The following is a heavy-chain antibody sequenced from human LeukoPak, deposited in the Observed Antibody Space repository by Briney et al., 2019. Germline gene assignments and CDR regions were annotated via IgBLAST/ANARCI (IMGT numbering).Heavy chain of an antibody. V-gene: IGHV4-31*03. CDR3: ARASPTPYCSSTSCYFDY. CDR1: GGSISSGGYY. CDR2: IYYSGST. D-gene: IGHD2-2*01. Sequence: SETLSLTCTVSGGSISSGGYYWSWIRQHPGKGLEWIGYIYYSGSTYYNPSLKSRVTISVDTSKNQFSLKLSSVTAADTAVCYCARASPTPYCSSTSCYFDYWGQGTLVTVSS. J-gene: IGHJ4*02.